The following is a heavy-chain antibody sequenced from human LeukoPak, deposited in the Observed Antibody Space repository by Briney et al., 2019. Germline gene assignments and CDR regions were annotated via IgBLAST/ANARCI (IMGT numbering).Heavy chain of an antibody. V-gene: IGHV4-34*01. D-gene: IGHD6-13*01. Sequence: SETLSLTCAVYGGSFSGYYWSWIRQPPGGGVEGIGEINHSGSTNYNPSLKSRVTMSVDTSKNQFSLKLSSVTAADTAVYYCARRGRIAAAGYFDYWGQGTLVTVSS. CDR3: ARRGRIAAAGYFDY. J-gene: IGHJ4*02. CDR2: INHSGST. CDR1: GGSFSGYY.